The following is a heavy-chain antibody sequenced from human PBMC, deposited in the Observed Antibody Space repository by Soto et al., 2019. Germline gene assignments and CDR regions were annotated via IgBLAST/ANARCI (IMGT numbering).Heavy chain of an antibody. D-gene: IGHD4-17*01. CDR1: GFTFSSYS. J-gene: IGHJ4*02. V-gene: IGHV3-48*02. CDR2: ISWSSSTI. CDR3: ATKGMTTMTTLAY. Sequence: GGSLSLSCAASGFTFSSYSMNWVRQAPGKGLEWVSYISWSSSTIYYADSVKGRFTISRDNAKNSLYLQMNSLRDEDTAVYYCATKGMTTMTTLAYWGQGALVTV.